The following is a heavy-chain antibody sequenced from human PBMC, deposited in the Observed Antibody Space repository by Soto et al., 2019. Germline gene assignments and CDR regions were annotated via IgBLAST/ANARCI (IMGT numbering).Heavy chain of an antibody. CDR3: ARNYDYGDLTLL. J-gene: IGHJ4*02. CDR2: IYYSGST. V-gene: IGHV4-59*08. CDR1: GGSISSYY. Sequence: PSETLSLTCTVSGGSISSYYWSWIRQPPGKGLEWIGYIYYSGSTNYNPSLKSRVTISVDTSKNQFSLKLSSVTAADTAVYYCARNYDYGDLTLLWGQGTLVTVSS. D-gene: IGHD4-17*01.